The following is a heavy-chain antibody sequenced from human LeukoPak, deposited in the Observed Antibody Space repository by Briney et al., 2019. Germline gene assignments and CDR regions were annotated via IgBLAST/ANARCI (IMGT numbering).Heavy chain of an antibody. CDR3: ARDSGSGSSDY. V-gene: IGHV1-3*04. CDR1: GYTFTSCA. D-gene: IGHD1-26*01. J-gene: IGHJ4*02. CDR2: INTGNGNT. Sequence: GASVKVSCKASGYTFTSCAIHWVRQAPGQRLEWMGWINTGNGNTKYSQKFQGRVTFISNTSATTAFMELSSLRSEDAAVYYCARDSGSGSSDYWGQGTLVTVSS.